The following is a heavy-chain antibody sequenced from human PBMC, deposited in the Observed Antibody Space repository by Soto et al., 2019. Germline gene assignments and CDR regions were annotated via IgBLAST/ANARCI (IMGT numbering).Heavy chain of an antibody. D-gene: IGHD3-16*01. J-gene: IGHJ3*02. CDR3: ARQGIMNDAFDI. V-gene: IGHV4-39*01. CDR2: IYYSGST. CDR1: GGSISSSSYY. Sequence: SETLSLTCTVSGGSISSSSYYWGWIRQPPGKGLEWIGSIYYSGSTYYNPSLKSRVTISVDTSKNQFSLKLSSVTAADTAMYYCARQGIMNDAFDIWGQVTMVTVSS.